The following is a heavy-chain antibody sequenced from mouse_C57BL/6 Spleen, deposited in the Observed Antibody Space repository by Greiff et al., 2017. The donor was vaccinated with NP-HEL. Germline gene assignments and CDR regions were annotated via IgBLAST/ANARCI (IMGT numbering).Heavy chain of an antibody. CDR2: INPYNGGT. CDR3: ARLGGSSDFDV. V-gene: IGHV1-19*01. J-gene: IGHJ1*03. D-gene: IGHD1-1*01. CDR1: GYTFTDYY. Sequence: EVQLQQSGPVLVKPGASVKMSCKASGYTFTDYYMNWVKQSHGKSLEWIGVINPYNGGTSYNQKFKGKATLTVDKSSSTAYMELNSLTSEDSAVYYCARLGGSSDFDVWGTGTTVTVSS.